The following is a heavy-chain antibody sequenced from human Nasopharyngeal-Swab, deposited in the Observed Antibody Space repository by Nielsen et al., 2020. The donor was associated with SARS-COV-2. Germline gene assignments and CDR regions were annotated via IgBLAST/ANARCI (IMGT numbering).Heavy chain of an antibody. D-gene: IGHD4-23*01. J-gene: IGHJ4*02. CDR1: GFTSISYW. CDR3: AGGNSADH. Sequence: GGSLRPSCAASGFTSISYWLSWVRQAPGKGLEWVANIKEDGSEKYYVDSVKGRLTISRDNAKNSLYLQMNSLRAEDTAVYYCAGGNSADHWGQGTLVTVSS. V-gene: IGHV3-7*03. CDR2: IKEDGSEK.